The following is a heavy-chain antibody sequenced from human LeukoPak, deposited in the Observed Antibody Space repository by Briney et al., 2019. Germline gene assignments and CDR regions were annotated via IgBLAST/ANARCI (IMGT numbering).Heavy chain of an antibody. CDR2: IYTSGST. D-gene: IGHD3-16*02. CDR3: ARATSNYDYVWGNYRSSYYFDY. CDR1: GGSISSYY. Sequence: PSETLSLTCTVSGGSISSYYWSWIRQPAGKGLEWIGRIYTSGSTNYNPSLKSRVTMSVDTSKNQFSLKLSSVTAADTAVYYCARATSNYDYVWGNYRSSYYFDYWGQGTLVTVSS. J-gene: IGHJ4*02. V-gene: IGHV4-4*07.